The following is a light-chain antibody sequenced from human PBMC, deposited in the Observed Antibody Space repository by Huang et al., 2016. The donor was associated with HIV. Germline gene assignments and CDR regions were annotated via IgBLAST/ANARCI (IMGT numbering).Light chain of an antibody. V-gene: IGKV3-15*01. CDR2: AAS. Sequence: EIVMTHSPATLSVSPGARATLSCRASQSFSSYLAWYQQKPGQAPRLLIYAASTRATGVPSRFSGSGSGTEFTLTISSLQSEDFAVYYCQQYNNWPRTFGQGTKVEIK. J-gene: IGKJ1*01. CDR1: QSFSSY. CDR3: QQYNNWPRT.